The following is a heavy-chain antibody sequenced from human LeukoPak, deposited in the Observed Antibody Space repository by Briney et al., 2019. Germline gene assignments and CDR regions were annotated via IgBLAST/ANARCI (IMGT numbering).Heavy chain of an antibody. CDR2: IYYSGST. CDR3: ARDQPYKTGEIDY. Sequence: PSETLSLTCTVSGGSISSSSYYWGWIRQPPGKGLEWIGSIYYSGSTYYNPSLKSRVTISVDTSKNQFSLKLSSVTAADTAVYYCARDQPYKTGEIDYWGQGTLVTVSS. J-gene: IGHJ4*02. CDR1: GGSISSSSYY. D-gene: IGHD7-27*01. V-gene: IGHV4-39*07.